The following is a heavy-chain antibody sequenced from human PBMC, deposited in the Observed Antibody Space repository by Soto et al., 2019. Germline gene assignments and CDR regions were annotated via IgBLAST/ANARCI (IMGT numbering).Heavy chain of an antibody. J-gene: IGHJ5*02. CDR1: GYTFTNYA. CDR2: INTANGNT. Sequence: ASVKVSCKASGYTFTNYAVHWVRQAPGQRLEWMGWINTANGNTYYSQKFQGRVTITRDTFASIAYLELSSLRSEDTAVYYCARERPDGARLDPWGQGTLVTVSS. D-gene: IGHD6-6*01. CDR3: ARERPDGARLDP. V-gene: IGHV1-3*04.